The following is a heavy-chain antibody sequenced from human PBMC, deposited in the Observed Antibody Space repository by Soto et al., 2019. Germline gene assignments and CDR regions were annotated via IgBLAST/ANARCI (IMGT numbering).Heavy chain of an antibody. V-gene: IGHV3-23*01. J-gene: IGHJ4*02. CDR2: VNDDGYDT. Sequence: EVQLLESGGGLVQPGGSLRLSCAASGFTFSGYAMTWVRQAPGKGLEWVSGVNDDGYDTYYADSVKGRFTISRDDSKNTLYLHMNILRAEDTAVYNCAKNWGTWVVAGYCDCWGQGTLVTVSS. CDR3: AKNWGTWVVAGYCDC. D-gene: IGHD3-16*01. CDR1: GFTFSGYA.